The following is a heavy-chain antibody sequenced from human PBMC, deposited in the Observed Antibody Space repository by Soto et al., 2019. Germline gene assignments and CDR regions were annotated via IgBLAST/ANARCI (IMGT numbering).Heavy chain of an antibody. CDR3: ARSKIAVTRHYDMHV. D-gene: IGHD4-4*01. V-gene: IGHV2-5*01. CDR1: GFSLSTSGVG. J-gene: IGHJ6*02. CDR2: IYWNDDK. Sequence: SGPTLVNPTQTLTLTCTFSGFSLSTSGVGVGWIRQPPGKALEWLALIYWNDDKRYSPSLKSRLTIAKDTSKNQVVLTMTNMDPVDTATYYCARSKIAVTRHYDMHVWGQGTTVTVYS.